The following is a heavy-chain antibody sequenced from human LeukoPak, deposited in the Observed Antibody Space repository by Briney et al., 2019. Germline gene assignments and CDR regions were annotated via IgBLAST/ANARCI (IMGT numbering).Heavy chain of an antibody. Sequence: GESLRLSCAASGFTVSSNYMSWVRQAPGKGLEWVSVTYSGGSTYYADSVKGRFTISRDNSKNTLYLQMNSLRAEDTAVYYCAKVEGQISGAPLKVSWFDPWGQGTLVTVSS. CDR2: TYSGGST. J-gene: IGHJ5*02. CDR3: AKVEGQISGAPLKVSWFDP. CDR1: GFTVSSNY. V-gene: IGHV3-53*01. D-gene: IGHD2-8*01.